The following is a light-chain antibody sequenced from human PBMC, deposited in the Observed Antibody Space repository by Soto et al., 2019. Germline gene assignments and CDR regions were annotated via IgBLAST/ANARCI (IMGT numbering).Light chain of an antibody. Sequence: ELLMTPSPATLSLSPWESATLSSRASQSVGKYLVWYQQKPGQAPRLLSYDASSRATGIPDRFSGSGSGTDFTLTISRLEPEEFAVYDCQQYGSSPSITFGQGTRLE. CDR2: DAS. J-gene: IGKJ5*01. CDR3: QQYGSSPSIT. V-gene: IGKV3-20*01. CDR1: QSVGKY.